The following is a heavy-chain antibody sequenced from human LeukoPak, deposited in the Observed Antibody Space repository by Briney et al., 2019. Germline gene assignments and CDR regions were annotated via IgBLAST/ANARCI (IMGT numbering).Heavy chain of an antibody. V-gene: IGHV3-53*01. CDR3: ARGRYYFDY. Sequence: PGRSLRLSCAASGFTFSSYAMHWVRQAPGKGLEWVSLIYNDGSTYYADSVKGRFTISRDNSKNTLYLQMNSLRAEDTAVYYCARGRYYFDYWGQGTLVTVSS. CDR2: IYNDGST. CDR1: GFTFSSYA. J-gene: IGHJ4*02.